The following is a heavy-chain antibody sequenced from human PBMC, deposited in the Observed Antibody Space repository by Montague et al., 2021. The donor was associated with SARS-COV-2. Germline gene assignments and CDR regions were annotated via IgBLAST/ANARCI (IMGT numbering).Heavy chain of an antibody. J-gene: IGHJ4*01. CDR3: ARERGGSGYFDY. V-gene: IGHV3-30*04. CDR2: ISGDGTNK. CDR1: GFIFSTYP. Sequence: SLRLSCAASGFIFSTYPIHWVRQAPGKGLEWVAAISGDGTNKYYAESLKGRSTISRDNSENTLYLQMNSLRPEDMAVYYCARERGGSGYFDYWGHGALVPVSS. D-gene: IGHD3-22*01.